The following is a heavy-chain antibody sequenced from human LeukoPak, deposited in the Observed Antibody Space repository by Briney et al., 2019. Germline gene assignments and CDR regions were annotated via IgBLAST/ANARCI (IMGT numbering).Heavy chain of an antibody. CDR2: INHSGST. CDR1: GGSFSGYY. V-gene: IGHV4-34*01. CDR3: ARVVTMVRGVRTFDY. D-gene: IGHD3-10*01. Sequence: SEALSLTCAVHGGSFSGYYWSWIRQPPGKGLEWIGEINHSGSTNYNPSLKSRVTISVDTSKNQFSLKLSSVTAADTAVYYCARVVTMVRGVRTFDYWGQGTLVTVSS. J-gene: IGHJ4*02.